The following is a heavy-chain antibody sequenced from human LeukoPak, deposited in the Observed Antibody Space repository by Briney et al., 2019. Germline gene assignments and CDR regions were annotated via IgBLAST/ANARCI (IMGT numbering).Heavy chain of an antibody. Sequence: PSETLSLTCTVSGGSISSYYWSWIRQPPGKGLEWIGHIYYSGSTNYNPSLKSRVTISVDTSKNQFSLKLSSVTAADTAVYYCARADGSGYYVGYWGQGTLVTVSS. CDR2: IYYSGST. V-gene: IGHV4-59*01. D-gene: IGHD3-22*01. CDR1: GGSISSYY. CDR3: ARADGSGYYVGY. J-gene: IGHJ4*02.